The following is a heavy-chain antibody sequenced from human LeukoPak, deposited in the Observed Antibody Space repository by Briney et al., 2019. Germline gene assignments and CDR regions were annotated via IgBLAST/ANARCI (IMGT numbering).Heavy chain of an antibody. V-gene: IGHV1-69*06. CDR1: GGTFSSYA. CDR2: IIPIFGTA. J-gene: IGHJ3*02. Sequence: SVKVSRKASGGTFSSYAISWVRQAPGQGLEWMGGIIPIFGTANYAQKFQGRVTITADKSTSTAYMELSSLRSEDTAVYYCARQTTVNDAFDIWGQGTMVTVSS. CDR3: ARQTTVNDAFDI. D-gene: IGHD4-17*01.